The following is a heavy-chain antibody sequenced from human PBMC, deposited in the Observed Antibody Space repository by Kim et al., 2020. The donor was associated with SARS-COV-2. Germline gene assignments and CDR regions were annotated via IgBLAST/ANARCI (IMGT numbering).Heavy chain of an antibody. CDR2: ISHSGST. CDR3: ARQGYFDL. V-gene: IGHV4-59*08. CDR1: GTSIGNSY. D-gene: IGHD3-22*01. Sequence: SETLSLTCTVSGTSIGNSYWNWIRQPPGKGLEWIGYISHSGSTNYNPSLKSRVTISVDTSKNQFSLKLSDVTAADTAGYYCARQGYFDLWGRGTLVTVSS. J-gene: IGHJ2*01.